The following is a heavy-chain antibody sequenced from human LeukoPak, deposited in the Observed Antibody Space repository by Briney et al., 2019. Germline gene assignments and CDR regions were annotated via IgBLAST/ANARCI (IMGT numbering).Heavy chain of an antibody. J-gene: IGHJ4*02. CDR3: TTVPVPSGG. CDR2: IKGKTDGGTT. Sequence: GGSLRLSCAASGFTFSNAWMSWVRQAPGKGLEWVGRIKGKTDGGTTDYAAPVKGRFTISRDDSKNTLYLQMNSLKTEDTAVYYCTTVPVPSGGWGQGTLVTVSS. CDR1: GFTFSNAW. V-gene: IGHV3-15*01. D-gene: IGHD3-10*01.